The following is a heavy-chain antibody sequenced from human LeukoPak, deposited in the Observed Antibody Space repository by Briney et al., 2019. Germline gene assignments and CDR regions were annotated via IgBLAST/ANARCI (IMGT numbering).Heavy chain of an antibody. J-gene: IGHJ4*02. CDR2: ISSSSSTI. V-gene: IGHV3-48*04. CDR1: GFTFSSYS. Sequence: GGSLRLSCAASGFTFSSYSMNWVRQAPGKGLEWVSYISSSSSTIYYADSVKGRFTISRDNAKNSLYLQMNSLRAEDTAVYYCARASEVYSRDLYYFDYWGQGTLVTVSS. CDR3: ARASEVYSRDLYYFDY. D-gene: IGHD6-13*01.